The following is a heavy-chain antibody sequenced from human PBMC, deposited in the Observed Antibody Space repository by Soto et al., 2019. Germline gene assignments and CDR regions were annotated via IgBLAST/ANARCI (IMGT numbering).Heavy chain of an antibody. D-gene: IGHD3-22*01. Sequence: QVQLIQSEAEVKKPGSSVRVSCTASGGIFGSHGFSWVRQAPGQRLEWVGGFIPIFRTLTYTEKFQARVRRAADESTNTVYLDLSSLTSVDTAVYYCVRDRRIYYSDPHDEFVASDYEVWGQGTMVSVSS. V-gene: IGHV1-69*01. J-gene: IGHJ3*01. CDR2: FIPIFRTL. CDR1: GGIFGSHG. CDR3: VRDRRIYYSDPHDEFVASDYEV.